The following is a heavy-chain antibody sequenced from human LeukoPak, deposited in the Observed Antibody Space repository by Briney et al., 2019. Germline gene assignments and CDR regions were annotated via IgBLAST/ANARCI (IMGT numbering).Heavy chain of an antibody. Sequence: KSSETLSLTCSVSGGSISGYYWSWIRQPPGKGLEWIGYIYYSGSTNYNPSLKSRVTISVDTSKNQFSLKLSSVTAADTAVYYCARVRSGELWLRAGTNYFDYWGQGTLVTVSS. V-gene: IGHV4-59*01. D-gene: IGHD5-18*01. CDR3: ARVRSGELWLRAGTNYFDY. CDR2: IYYSGST. CDR1: GGSISGYY. J-gene: IGHJ4*02.